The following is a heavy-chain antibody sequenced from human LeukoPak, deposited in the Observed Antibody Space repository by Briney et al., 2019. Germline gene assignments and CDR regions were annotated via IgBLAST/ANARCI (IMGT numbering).Heavy chain of an antibody. D-gene: IGHD5-12*01. J-gene: IGHJ5*02. CDR3: ARSVDIVATIGGWFDP. V-gene: IGHV3-48*04. CDR1: GFTFSSYS. Sequence: GGSLRLSCAASGFTFSSYSMNWVRQAPGEGLEWVSYISSSGSTIYYADSVKGRFTISRDNAKNSLYLQMNSLRAEDTAVYYCARSVDIVATIGGWFDPWGQGTLVTVSS. CDR2: ISSSGSTI.